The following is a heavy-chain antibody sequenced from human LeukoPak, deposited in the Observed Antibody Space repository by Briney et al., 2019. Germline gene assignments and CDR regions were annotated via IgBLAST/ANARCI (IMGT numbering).Heavy chain of an antibody. D-gene: IGHD5-24*01. CDR3: ATEVIGRDGQLQGFDY. CDR1: GGTFSSYA. Sequence: SVKVSCKASGGTFSSYAISWVRQAPGQGLEWMGGIIPIFGTANYAQKFQGRVTITTDESTSTAYMELSSLRSEDTAVYYCATEVIGRDGQLQGFDYWGQGTLVTVSS. CDR2: IIPIFGTA. V-gene: IGHV1-69*05. J-gene: IGHJ4*02.